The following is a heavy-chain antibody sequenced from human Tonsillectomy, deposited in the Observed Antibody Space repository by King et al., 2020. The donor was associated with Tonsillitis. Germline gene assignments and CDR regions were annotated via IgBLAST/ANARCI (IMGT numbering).Heavy chain of an antibody. V-gene: IGHV3-30-3*01. CDR2: ISSDGSNK. CDR1: GFIFSNYT. J-gene: IGHJ5*02. Sequence: VQLVESGGGVVQPGRSLRLSCAASGFIFSNYTMHWVRQTPGKGLEWVAVISSDGSNKYYANSVKGRFTISRDNSKKTLYLRMNSLRAEDTAVYYCATLLVDSGSYYNIWFDPWGQGTLVTVSS. CDR3: ATLLVDSGSYYNIWFDP. D-gene: IGHD3-10*01.